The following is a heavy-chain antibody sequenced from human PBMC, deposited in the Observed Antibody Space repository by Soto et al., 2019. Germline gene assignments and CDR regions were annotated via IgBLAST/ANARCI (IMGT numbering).Heavy chain of an antibody. CDR1: GYTFSSYG. V-gene: IGHV1-18*01. Sequence: QVQLVQSGAEVKKPGASMKVSCKASGYTFSSYGVNWVRQAPGQGLEWIGWISAYNGDTNYVQKLQGRVTVTTDASTSTVYMELRSLRYDDTAVYYCTAGANYFEYWGQGTLVTVSS. J-gene: IGHJ4*02. D-gene: IGHD6-25*01. CDR3: TAGANYFEY. CDR2: ISAYNGDT.